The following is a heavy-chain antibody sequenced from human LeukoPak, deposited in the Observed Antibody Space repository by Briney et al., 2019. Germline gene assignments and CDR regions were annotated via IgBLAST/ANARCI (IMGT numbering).Heavy chain of an antibody. J-gene: IGHJ4*02. V-gene: IGHV3-23*01. CDR2: ISGGST. Sequence: GGSLRLSCAASGFTFSSYAMSWVRQAPGKGLEWVSAISGGSTYYADSVKGRFTISRDNSKNTLYLQMNSLRAEDTAVYYCAKDLSDYGDGFDYWGQGTLVTVSS. D-gene: IGHD4-17*01. CDR3: AKDLSDYGDGFDY. CDR1: GFTFSSYA.